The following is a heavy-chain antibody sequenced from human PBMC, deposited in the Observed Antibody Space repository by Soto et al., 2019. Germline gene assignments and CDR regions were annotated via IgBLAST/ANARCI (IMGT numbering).Heavy chain of an antibody. CDR2: ISSSSSYT. J-gene: IGHJ6*02. D-gene: IGHD6-13*01. CDR3: ARDRGSSSWYKGRDYYGMDV. Sequence: PVGSLRLSCAASGFTFSDYYMSWIRQAPGKGLEWVSYISSSSSYTNYADSVKGRFTISRDNAKNSLYLQMNSLRAEDTAVYYCARDRGSSSWYKGRDYYGMDVWGQGTTVTVSS. CDR1: GFTFSDYY. V-gene: IGHV3-11*06.